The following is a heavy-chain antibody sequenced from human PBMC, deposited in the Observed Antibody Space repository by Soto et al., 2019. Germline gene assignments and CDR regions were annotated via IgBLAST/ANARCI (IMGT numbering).Heavy chain of an antibody. D-gene: IGHD2-21*02. CDR1: GFTFSGSA. J-gene: IGHJ5*02. Sequence: EVQLVESGGGLVQPGGSLKLSCAASGFTFSGSAMHWVRQAPGKGLEWVGRIRSKVNSHATTYAASMKGRFNMSRDDSQNSRYMQMNSLKIEDTAVYYCTRHEAYCGGGCHRFDWCDPWGQGSLVTVSS. CDR3: TRHEAYCGGGCHRFDWCDP. V-gene: IGHV3-73*02. CDR2: IRSKVNSHAT.